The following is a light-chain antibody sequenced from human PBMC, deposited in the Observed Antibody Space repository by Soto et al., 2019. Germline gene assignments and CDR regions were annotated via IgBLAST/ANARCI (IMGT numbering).Light chain of an antibody. V-gene: IGKV3-15*01. CDR1: QSVSSS. CDR2: GTS. Sequence: EIVMTQSPATLSVSPGERATLSCRASQSVSSSLAWYQQKPGQAPRLLIYGTSTRATGIPARFSGSGSGTAFTLTIRSLQSYDYAVYYCQKYYNEHSMTFGQVTRLEMK. CDR3: QKYYNEHSMT. J-gene: IGKJ5*01.